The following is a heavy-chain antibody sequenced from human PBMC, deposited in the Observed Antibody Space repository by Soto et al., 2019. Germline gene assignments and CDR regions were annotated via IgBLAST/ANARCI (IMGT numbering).Heavy chain of an antibody. CDR1: GFSLSTSGVG. CDR2: IYWDDDK. D-gene: IGHD2-15*01. Sequence: QITLKESGPTLVKPTQTLTLTCTFSGFSLSTSGVGVGWIRQPPGKALEWLALIYWDDDKRYSPSLTSRLTITKYTSKNQVVLTMTTMAPVDTATYYCAHVLVVVANYGMDVWGQGTTVTVSS. CDR3: AHVLVVVANYGMDV. J-gene: IGHJ6*02. V-gene: IGHV2-5*02.